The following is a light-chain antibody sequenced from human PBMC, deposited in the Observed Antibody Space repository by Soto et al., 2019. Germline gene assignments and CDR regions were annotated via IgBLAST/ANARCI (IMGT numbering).Light chain of an antibody. CDR3: SSYAGSNNLGV. Sequence: QSVLTQPPSASGSPGQSVTISCTGTSSDVGGYNYVSWYQQHPGKAPKLMIYEVSKRPSGVPDRSSGSKSGNTASLTVSGLQAEDEADYYCSSYAGSNNLGVFGGGTKVTVL. CDR2: EVS. CDR1: SSDVGGYNY. V-gene: IGLV2-8*01. J-gene: IGLJ2*01.